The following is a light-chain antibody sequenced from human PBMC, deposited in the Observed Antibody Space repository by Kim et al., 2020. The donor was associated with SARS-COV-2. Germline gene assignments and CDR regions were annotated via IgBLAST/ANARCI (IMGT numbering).Light chain of an antibody. J-gene: IGLJ1*01. CDR2: QDS. CDR3: QAWDSITSYG. CDR1: ELGDKY. V-gene: IGLV3-1*01. Sequence: VSPGQQASITYSGGELGDKYACCYQQKPGQSPVLVIYQDSKRPSGIPELFSGSNSVNTATLTISGTQAMDEADYYCQAWDSITSYGFGTGSKVAVL.